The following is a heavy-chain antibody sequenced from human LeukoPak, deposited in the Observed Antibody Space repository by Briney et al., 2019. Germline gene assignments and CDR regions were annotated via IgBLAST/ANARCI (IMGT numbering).Heavy chain of an antibody. J-gene: IGHJ5*02. CDR2: ISYDGSNK. V-gene: IGHV3-30-3*02. CDR3: AKNPTTHNYVTGGGGGFDP. D-gene: IGHD4-11*01. Sequence: PGRSLRLSCAASGFTFSSYAMHWVRQAPGKGLEWVAVISYDGSNKYYADSVKGRFTISRDNSKNTLYLQMNSLRPEDSAVYYCAKNPTTHNYVTGGGGGFDPWGQGTLVTVSS. CDR1: GFTFSSYA.